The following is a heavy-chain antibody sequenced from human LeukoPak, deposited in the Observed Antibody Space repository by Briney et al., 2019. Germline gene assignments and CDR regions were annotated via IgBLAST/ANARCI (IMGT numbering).Heavy chain of an antibody. V-gene: IGHV3-9*03. CDR2: ISWNSGSI. CDR3: AKDKATSWELGAFDI. J-gene: IGHJ3*02. D-gene: IGHD1-7*01. Sequence: GGSLRLSCAASGFTFDDYAMHWVRQAPGKGLEWVSGISWNSGSIGYADSVKGRFTISRDNAKNSLYLQMNSLRAEDMALYYCAKDKATSWELGAFDIWGQGTMVTVSS. CDR1: GFTFDDYA.